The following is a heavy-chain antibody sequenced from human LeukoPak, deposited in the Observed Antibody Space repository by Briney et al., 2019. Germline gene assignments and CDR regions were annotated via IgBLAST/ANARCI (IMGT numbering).Heavy chain of an antibody. CDR3: ARESPVYYGSGNPISTTGMDV. J-gene: IGHJ6*02. V-gene: IGHV1-46*01. Sequence: ASVKVSCKASGYTFTSYYMHWVRQAPGQGLEWMGIINPSGGSTSYAQKFQGRVTMTRDTSTSTVYMELSSLRSEDTAVYYCARESPVYYGSGNPISTTGMDVWGQGTTVTVSS. CDR1: GYTFTSYY. D-gene: IGHD3-10*01. CDR2: INPSGGST.